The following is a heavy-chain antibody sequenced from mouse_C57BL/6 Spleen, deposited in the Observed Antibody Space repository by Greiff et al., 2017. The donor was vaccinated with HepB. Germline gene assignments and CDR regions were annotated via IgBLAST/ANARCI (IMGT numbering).Heavy chain of an antibody. D-gene: IGHD1-1*01. J-gene: IGHJ2*01. CDR3: TGPYYYGSNYFDY. Sequence: EVKVVESGGGLVQPGGSMKLSCVASGFTFSNYWMNWVRQSPEKGLEWVAQIRLKSDNYATHYAESVKGRFTISRDDSKSSVYLQMNNLRAEDTGIYYCTGPYYYGSNYFDYWGQGTTLTVSS. V-gene: IGHV6-3*01. CDR1: GFTFSNYW. CDR2: IRLKSDNYAT.